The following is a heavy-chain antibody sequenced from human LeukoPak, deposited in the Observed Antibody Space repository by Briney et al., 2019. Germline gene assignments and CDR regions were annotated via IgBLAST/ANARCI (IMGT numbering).Heavy chain of an antibody. V-gene: IGHV3-15*01. D-gene: IGHD4-17*01. CDR1: GFIVKNVW. Sequence: GGSLRLSCAVSGFIVKNVWMTWVRQAPGQGLEWVGRIKSKSDGETTDYGAPVKGRFTISRDDSTNTLYLQMNSLKTEDTAVYYCTTGYGDEYFDYWGQGTLVTVSS. CDR2: IKSKSDGETT. CDR3: TTGYGDEYFDY. J-gene: IGHJ4*02.